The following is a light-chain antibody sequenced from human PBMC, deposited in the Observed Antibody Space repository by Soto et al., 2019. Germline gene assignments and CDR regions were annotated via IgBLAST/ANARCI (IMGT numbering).Light chain of an antibody. J-gene: IGKJ2*01. V-gene: IGKV1-39*01. Sequence: IQITHGPAALSSSLGDRFTITCRASRSIRSYLNWYQMKPQKAPKLLIFTASNLQSGIPSRFSGSGSGTDFTLKIRSLQPEDFATYFCQQVYSNPYNFGQGTXVEIK. CDR2: TAS. CDR1: RSIRSY. CDR3: QQVYSNPYN.